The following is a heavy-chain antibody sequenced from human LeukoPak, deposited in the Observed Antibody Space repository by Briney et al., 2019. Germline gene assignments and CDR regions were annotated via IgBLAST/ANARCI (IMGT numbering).Heavy chain of an antibody. V-gene: IGHV3-9*01. D-gene: IGHD3-22*01. CDR3: ARDPHSDSSGYYYTYFDY. CDR2: ISWNSGSI. CDR1: GFTFDDYA. Sequence: GGSLRLSCAASGFTFDDYAMHWVWHAPGKGLEWVSGISWNSGSIGYADSVKGRFTISRDNAKNSLYLQMNSLRAEDTALYYCARDPHSDSSGYYYTYFDYWGQGTLVTVSS. J-gene: IGHJ4*02.